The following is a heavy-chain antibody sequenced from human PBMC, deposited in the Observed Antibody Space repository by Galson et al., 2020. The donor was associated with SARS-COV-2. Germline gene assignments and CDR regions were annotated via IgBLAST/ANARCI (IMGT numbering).Heavy chain of an antibody. CDR2: IYYSGST. Sequence: SETLSLTCTVSGGSISSYYWSWIRQPPGKGLEWIGYIYYSGSTNYNPSLKSRVTISVDTSKNQFSLKLSSVTAADTAVYYCARLIKGQLQISQPWMDGWGQGTTVTVSS. CDR1: GGSISSYY. D-gene: IGHD2-2*01. J-gene: IGHJ6*02. V-gene: IGHV4-59*08. CDR3: ARLIKGQLQISQPWMDG.